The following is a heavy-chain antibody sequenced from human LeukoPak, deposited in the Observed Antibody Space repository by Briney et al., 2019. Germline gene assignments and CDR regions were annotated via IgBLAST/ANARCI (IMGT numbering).Heavy chain of an antibody. CDR1: GYSISSGYY. V-gene: IGHV4-38-2*02. Sequence: SETLSLTCTVSGYSISSGYYWGWIRQPPGKGLEWIGSIYHSGSTYYNPSLKSRVTISVDTSKNQFSLKLSSVTAADAAVYYCARDGDYGDYANGMDVWGQGTTVTVSS. CDR2: IYHSGST. J-gene: IGHJ6*02. D-gene: IGHD4-17*01. CDR3: ARDGDYGDYANGMDV.